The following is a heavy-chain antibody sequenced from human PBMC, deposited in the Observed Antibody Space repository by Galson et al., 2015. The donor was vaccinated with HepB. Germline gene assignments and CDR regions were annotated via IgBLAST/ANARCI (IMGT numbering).Heavy chain of an antibody. Sequence: ETLSLTCAVYGGSFSGYYWSWIRQPPGKGLEWIGEINHSGSTNYNPSLKSRVTISVDTSKNQFSLKLSSVTAADTAVYYCARHPGELSPYYFDYWGQGTLVTVSS. V-gene: IGHV4-34*01. CDR1: GGSFSGYY. CDR2: INHSGST. J-gene: IGHJ4*02. D-gene: IGHD3-16*02. CDR3: ARHPGELSPYYFDY.